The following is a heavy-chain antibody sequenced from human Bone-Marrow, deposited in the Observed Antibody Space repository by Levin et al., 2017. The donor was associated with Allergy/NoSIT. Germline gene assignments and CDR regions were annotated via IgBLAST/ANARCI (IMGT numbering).Heavy chain of an antibody. Sequence: KSGGSLRLSCKASGGTFSSYAISWVRQAPGQGLEWMGRIIPILGIANYAQKFQGRVTITADKSTSTAYMELSSLRSEDTAVYYCASTPYYYDSSGRNWFDPWGQGTLVTVSS. V-gene: IGHV1-69*04. D-gene: IGHD3-22*01. CDR2: IIPILGIA. CDR1: GGTFSSYA. J-gene: IGHJ5*02. CDR3: ASTPYYYDSSGRNWFDP.